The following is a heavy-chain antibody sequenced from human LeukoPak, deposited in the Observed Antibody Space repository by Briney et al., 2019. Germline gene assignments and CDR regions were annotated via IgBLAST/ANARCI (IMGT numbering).Heavy chain of an antibody. Sequence: ASVRVSCKASGYTFTSYYMHWVRQAPGQGLEWMGIINPSGGSTSYAQKFQGRVTMTRDMSTSTVYMELSSLRSEDTAVYYCATEGKMVRGVYTDYWGQGTLVTVSS. V-gene: IGHV1-46*01. D-gene: IGHD3-10*01. CDR3: ATEGKMVRGVYTDY. J-gene: IGHJ4*02. CDR1: GYTFTSYY. CDR2: INPSGGST.